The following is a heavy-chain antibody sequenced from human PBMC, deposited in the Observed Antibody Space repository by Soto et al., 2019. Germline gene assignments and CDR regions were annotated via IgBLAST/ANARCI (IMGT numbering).Heavy chain of an antibody. J-gene: IGHJ4*02. D-gene: IGHD5-18*01. V-gene: IGHV3-7*01. CDR2: IKQDGSEK. CDR1: GFTFSSYW. Sequence: PGGSLRLSCAASGFTFSSYWMSWVRQAPGKGLEWVANIKQDGSEKYYVDSVKGRFTISRDNAKNSLYLQMNSLRAEDTAVYYRARVGYSYGPTFDYWGQGTLVTVSS. CDR3: ARVGYSYGPTFDY.